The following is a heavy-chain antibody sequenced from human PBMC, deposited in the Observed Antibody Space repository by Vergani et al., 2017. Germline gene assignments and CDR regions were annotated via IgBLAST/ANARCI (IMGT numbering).Heavy chain of an antibody. Sequence: QVQLVQSGAEVKKPGSSVKVSCKASGGTFSSYAISWVRQAPGQGLEWMGGIIPIFGTANYAQQFQGRVTITADESTSTAYMELSSLRSEDTAVYYCARVGVLVAGAGTGNWFDPWGQGTLVTVSS. CDR1: GGTFSSYA. V-gene: IGHV1-69*01. J-gene: IGHJ5*02. D-gene: IGHD6-19*01. CDR3: ARVGVLVAGAGTGNWFDP. CDR2: IIPIFGTA.